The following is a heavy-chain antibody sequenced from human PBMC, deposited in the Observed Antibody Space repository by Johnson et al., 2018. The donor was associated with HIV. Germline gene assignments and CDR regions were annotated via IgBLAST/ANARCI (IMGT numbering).Heavy chain of an antibody. Sequence: QLVESGGSVVRPGGSLRLSCAASRFTFRNYAMDWVRQAPGKGLEWVAVIWYDGSNKYYADSVKGRFTISRDNSKNTLYLQMNSLRAEDTAVYYCARDRHGTWGDAFDIWGQGTMVTVSS. V-gene: IGHV3-33*08. J-gene: IGHJ3*02. CDR1: RFTFRNYA. CDR3: ARDRHGTWGDAFDI. D-gene: IGHD3-16*01. CDR2: IWYDGSNK.